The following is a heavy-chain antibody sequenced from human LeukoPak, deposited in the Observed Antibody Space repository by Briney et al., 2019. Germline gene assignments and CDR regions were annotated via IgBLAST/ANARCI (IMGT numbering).Heavy chain of an antibody. D-gene: IGHD3-3*01. CDR3: ATSYDAKTAPYDL. V-gene: IGHV4-61*08. J-gene: IGHJ5*02. CDR1: GGSISSGGYS. Sequence: SETLSLTCAVSGGSISSGGYSWSWIRQPPGKGLEWLGYIYTSGRIDYNPSLKSRVTMSVDTSKNQLSMELRFLTAADTAVYYCATSYDAKTAPYDLWGQGTLVTVSS. CDR2: IYTSGRI.